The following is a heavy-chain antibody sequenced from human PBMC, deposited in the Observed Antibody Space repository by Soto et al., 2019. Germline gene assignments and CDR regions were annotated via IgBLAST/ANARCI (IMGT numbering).Heavy chain of an antibody. V-gene: IGHV3-30*02. J-gene: IGHJ4*02. CDR1: GFNFRGYG. D-gene: IGHD6-25*01. CDR3: ARDGVRIPPFLGSLDF. CDR2: TRHDGTNT. Sequence: GGSLRLSCEASGFNFRGYGMHWVRQAPGKGLEWVAITRHDGTNTYYADSVRGRFTISRDNSKNTLYLQMNSLTVEDTAVYYCARDGVRIPPFLGSLDFWGQGPLVTVSS.